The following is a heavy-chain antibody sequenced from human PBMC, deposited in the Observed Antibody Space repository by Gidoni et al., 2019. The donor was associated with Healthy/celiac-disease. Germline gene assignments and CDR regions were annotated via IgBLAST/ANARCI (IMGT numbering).Heavy chain of an antibody. CDR3: AKDLDSGWYGYFDY. CDR2: ISWNSGSI. J-gene: IGHJ4*02. D-gene: IGHD6-19*01. CDR1: GFTFDDYA. Sequence: EVQLVESGGGLVQPGRSLRLSCAAYGFTFDDYAMHWVRQAPGKGLEWVSGISWNSGSIGYADSVKGRFTISRDNAKNSLYLQMNSLRAEDTALYYCAKDLDSGWYGYFDYWGQGTLVTVSS. V-gene: IGHV3-9*01.